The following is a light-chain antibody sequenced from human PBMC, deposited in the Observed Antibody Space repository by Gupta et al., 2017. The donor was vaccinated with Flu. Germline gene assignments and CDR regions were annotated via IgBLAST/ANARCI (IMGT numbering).Light chain of an antibody. J-gene: IGKJ5*01. CDR1: RSVRSDY. CDR2: GAS. V-gene: IGKV3-20*01. CDR3: QQYGTSPQIT. Sequence: RATLSSRASRSVRSDYLAWYQHKPGQAPRLLIYGASSRVTGIPDRFRDSGSGTDFTLTSSGLEPEDFAVYYCQQYGTSPQITFGQGTRLEIK.